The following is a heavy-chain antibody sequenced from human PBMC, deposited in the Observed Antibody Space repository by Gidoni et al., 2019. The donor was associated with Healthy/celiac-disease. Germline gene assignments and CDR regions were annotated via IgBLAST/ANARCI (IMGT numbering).Heavy chain of an antibody. CDR2: IYYSGST. V-gene: IGHV4-39*01. CDR3: ARNPSIVGANRGFDY. CDR1: GGSISSSSYY. J-gene: IGHJ4*02. Sequence: QLQLQESGPGLVKPSETLSLTCTVSGGSISSSSYYWGWIRQPPGKGLEWIGSIYYSGSTSYNPSLKSRVTISVDTSKNQFSLKLSSVTAADTAVYYCARNPSIVGANRGFDYWGQGTLVTVSS. D-gene: IGHD1-26*01.